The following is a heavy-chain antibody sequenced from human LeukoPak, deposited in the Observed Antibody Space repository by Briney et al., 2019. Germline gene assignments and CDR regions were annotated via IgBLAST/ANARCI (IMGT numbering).Heavy chain of an antibody. D-gene: IGHD4-17*01. V-gene: IGHV1-18*01. CDR1: GYTFTSYG. J-gene: IGHJ4*02. Sequence: ASVKVSCKASGYTFTSYGISWVRQAPGQGLEWMGWISAYNGNTNYAQKLQGRVTMTTDTSTSTACMELRSLRSDDTAVYYCARSDYGDYVGDYWGQGTLVTVSS. CDR3: ARSDYGDYVGDY. CDR2: ISAYNGNT.